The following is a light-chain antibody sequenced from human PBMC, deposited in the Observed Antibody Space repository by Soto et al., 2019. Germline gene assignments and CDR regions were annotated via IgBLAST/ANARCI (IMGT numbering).Light chain of an antibody. CDR3: QQYNYWPWT. V-gene: IGKV3-15*01. Sequence: EIVMTQSPATLSVSPGERATLSCRASQNVSSNLAWYQQRPGQAPRLLIYGASTRAAGIPARFSGSGSGTEFPLPISSLQSEDFAVYYCQQYNYWPWTFGQGTKVEIK. CDR1: QNVSSN. CDR2: GAS. J-gene: IGKJ1*01.